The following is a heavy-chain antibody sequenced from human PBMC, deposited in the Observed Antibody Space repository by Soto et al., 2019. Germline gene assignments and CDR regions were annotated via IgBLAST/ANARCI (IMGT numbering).Heavy chain of an antibody. CDR3: ARVRRNDASDYYGMDV. J-gene: IGHJ6*02. Sequence: PVGSLRLSCAASGFSFSTSTMNWVRQAPGKGLEWVSYIGSGSTTIYYADSVKGRFTISRDNGKNSLYLQMNSLRDEDTAVYYCARVRRNDASDYYGMDVWGQGTTVTVSS. V-gene: IGHV3-48*02. D-gene: IGHD1-1*01. CDR2: IGSGSTTI. CDR1: GFSFSTST.